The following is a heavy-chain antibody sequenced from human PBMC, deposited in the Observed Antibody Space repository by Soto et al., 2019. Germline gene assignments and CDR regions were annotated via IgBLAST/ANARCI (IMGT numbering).Heavy chain of an antibody. Sequence: PVGSLRLSCAVSGSTFSDQYMDWVRQAPGKGLEWVGRSGNKANSDTTEYGSSVKGRFTISRDDSWNSMFLQMNNLKTEDTAVYYCTRGYSGASVYAFDIWGPGTLVTVSS. CDR1: GSTFSDQY. J-gene: IGHJ3*02. CDR2: SGNKANSDTT. D-gene: IGHD1-26*01. CDR3: TRGYSGASVYAFDI. V-gene: IGHV3-72*01.